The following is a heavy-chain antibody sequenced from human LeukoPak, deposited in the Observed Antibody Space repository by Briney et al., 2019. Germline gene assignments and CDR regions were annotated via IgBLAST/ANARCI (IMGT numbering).Heavy chain of an antibody. CDR2: ISGSGGNT. J-gene: IGHJ4*02. CDR1: GFTFSSYA. D-gene: IGHD3-22*01. CDR3: AKGVFYYDSSAYYYTYYFDY. V-gene: IGHV3-23*01. Sequence: GGSLRLSCAASGFTFSSYAMSWVRQAPGKGLEWVSAISGSGGNTYYADSVKGRSTISRDNSKNTLYLQMNSLRAEDTAVYYCAKGVFYYDSSAYYYTYYFDYWGQGTLVTVSS.